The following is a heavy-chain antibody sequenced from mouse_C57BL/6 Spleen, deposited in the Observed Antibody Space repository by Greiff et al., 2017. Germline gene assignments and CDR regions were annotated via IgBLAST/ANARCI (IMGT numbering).Heavy chain of an antibody. D-gene: IGHD2-13*01. CDR2: IDPEDGET. CDR3: ARPLAYYCDYRVMAY. Sequence: EVQLQESGAELVKPGASVKLSCTASGFNIKDYYMHWVKQRTEQGLEWIGRIDPEDGETKYAPKFQGKATITADTSSHTAYLQLSSLTSEDPGVQYCARPLAYYCDYRVMAYGGQGTLVTVSA. CDR1: GFNIKDYY. J-gene: IGHJ3*01. V-gene: IGHV14-2*01.